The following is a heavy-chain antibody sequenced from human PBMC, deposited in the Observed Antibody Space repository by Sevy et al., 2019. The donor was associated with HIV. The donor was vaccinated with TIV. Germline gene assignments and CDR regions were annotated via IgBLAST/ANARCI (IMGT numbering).Heavy chain of an antibody. J-gene: IGHJ6*02. CDR1: GYTFSSYG. CDR3: ARDGSSLYGMDV. D-gene: IGHD1-26*01. Sequence: ASVKVSCKASGYTFSSYGITWVRQAPGQGLEWMGWISALNGNTNYAQKLQGRVTMTTDTSTSTAYMELRSLRSDDTAVYYCARDGSSLYGMDVWGQGTTVTVSS. V-gene: IGHV1-18*04. CDR2: ISALNGNT.